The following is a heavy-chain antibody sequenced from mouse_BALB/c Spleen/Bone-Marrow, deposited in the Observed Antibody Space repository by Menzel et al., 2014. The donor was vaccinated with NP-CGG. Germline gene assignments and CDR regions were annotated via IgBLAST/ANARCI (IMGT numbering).Heavy chain of an antibody. CDR2: IRNKANGYTT. Sequence: EVKLMESGGGLVQPGGSLRLSCATSGFTFTDYYMSCVRQPPGKALEWLGFIRNKANGYTTEYSASVKGRFTISRDNSQSILYLQMNTLRAEDSATYYCAREIINDYHWYFDVWGAGTTVTVSS. CDR3: AREIINDYHWYFDV. CDR1: GFTFTDYY. D-gene: IGHD2-4*01. J-gene: IGHJ1*01. V-gene: IGHV7-3*02.